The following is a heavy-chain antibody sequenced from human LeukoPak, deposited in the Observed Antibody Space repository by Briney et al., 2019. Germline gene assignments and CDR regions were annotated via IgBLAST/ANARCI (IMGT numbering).Heavy chain of an antibody. J-gene: IGHJ4*02. CDR3: ASPYDSSGND. D-gene: IGHD3-22*01. CDR2: IKKDGSQK. CDR1: GFSFDTYW. Sequence: GGSLRLSCSASGFSFDTYWMSWVRQAPGKGLEWVANIKKDGSQKYYVGSVRGRFTISRDNAKSSLYLQMNSLRVEDTAIYYCASPYDSSGNDWGQGTLVTVSS. V-gene: IGHV3-7*01.